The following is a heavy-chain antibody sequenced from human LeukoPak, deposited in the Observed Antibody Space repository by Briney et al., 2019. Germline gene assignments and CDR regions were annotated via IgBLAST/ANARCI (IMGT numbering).Heavy chain of an antibody. CDR2: ISSSGSTI. CDR1: GFTFSVYY. CDR3: VSIDM. Sequence: PGGSVRLSCAASGFTFSVYYMSWIRQARGKGLEWVSYISSSGSTIYYTDSVKGRFTISRDNAKNSLYLQINRLRAGYTAVFYCVSIDMWGEGTMHTVS. J-gene: IGHJ3*02. V-gene: IGHV3-11*01.